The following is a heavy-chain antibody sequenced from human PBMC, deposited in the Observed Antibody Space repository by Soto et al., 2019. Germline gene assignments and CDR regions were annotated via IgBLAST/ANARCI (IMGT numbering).Heavy chain of an antibody. J-gene: IGHJ4*02. Sequence: QVQLAESGGGLVKAGGSLRLSCAASGFTFSDYYMSWIRQAPGKGLEWVSYMSSSGSTTYYADSVKGRFAISRDNAKNSLYLQMNSLSAEDTAVYYCARNSGTETLDYWGQGSLVTVSS. CDR1: GFTFSDYY. CDR2: MSSSGSTT. V-gene: IGHV3-11*01. D-gene: IGHD1-26*01. CDR3: ARNSGTETLDY.